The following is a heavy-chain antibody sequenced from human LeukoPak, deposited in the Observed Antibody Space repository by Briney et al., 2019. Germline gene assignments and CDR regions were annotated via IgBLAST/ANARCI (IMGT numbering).Heavy chain of an antibody. V-gene: IGHV1-46*01. CDR1: GYTFTSYY. D-gene: IGHD2-2*01. Sequence: GASVKVSCKASGYTFTSYYMHWVRQAPGQGLEWMGIINPSGGSTSYAQKFQGRVTMTRDTSTSTVYMELSSLRSEDTAVYYCASSTAGYYYMDVWGKGTTVTVSS. J-gene: IGHJ6*03. CDR2: INPSGGST. CDR3: ASSTAGYYYMDV.